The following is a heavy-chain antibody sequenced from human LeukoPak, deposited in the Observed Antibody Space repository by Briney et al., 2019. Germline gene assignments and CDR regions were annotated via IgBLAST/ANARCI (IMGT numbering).Heavy chain of an antibody. CDR1: GFTFSDYY. J-gene: IGHJ4*02. CDR3: ARDRTYYDYDWGSYPHDY. Sequence: GGSLRLSCAASGFTFSDYYMSWIRQAPGKGLEWVSYISSSSSYTNYADSVKGRFTISRDNAKNSLYLQMNSLRAEDTAVYYCARDRTYYDYDWGSYPHDYWGQGTLVTVSS. CDR2: ISSSSSYT. V-gene: IGHV3-11*06. D-gene: IGHD3-16*02.